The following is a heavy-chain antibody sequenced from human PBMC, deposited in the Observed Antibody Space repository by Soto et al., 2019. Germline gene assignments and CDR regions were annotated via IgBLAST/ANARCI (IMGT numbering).Heavy chain of an antibody. J-gene: IGHJ3*02. D-gene: IGHD5-12*01. CDR2: ISYIDYSGST. V-gene: IGHV4-59*11. CDR3: ARDRVERWLRSNDAFDI. Sequence: SETLSLTCTVSGSPISGHYWTWIRQTPGKGLEYLGYISYIDYSGSTTYNPSLRSRVTMSADTSKNQFFLKLSSVTAADTAVYYCARDRVERWLRSNDAFDIWGQGTMVTVSS. CDR1: GSPISGHY.